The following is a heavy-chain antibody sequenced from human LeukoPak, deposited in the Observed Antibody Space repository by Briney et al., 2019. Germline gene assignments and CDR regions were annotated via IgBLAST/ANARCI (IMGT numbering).Heavy chain of an antibody. D-gene: IGHD3-10*01. J-gene: IGHJ5*02. CDR2: INHSGST. CDR1: GGSFSGYY. V-gene: IGHV4-34*01. CDR3: ARGSPDYGSGSHYNNWFDP. Sequence: SETLSLTCAVYGGSFSGYYWSWIRQPPGKGLEWIGEINHSGSTNYNPSLKSRVTISVDTSKNQFSLKLSSVTAADTAVYYCARGSPDYGSGSHYNNWFDPWGQGTLVTVSS.